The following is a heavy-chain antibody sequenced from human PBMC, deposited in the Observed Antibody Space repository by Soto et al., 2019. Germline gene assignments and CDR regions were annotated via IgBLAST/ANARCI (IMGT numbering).Heavy chain of an antibody. CDR2: IKQDGSEK. CDR3: ASGYYGSGSHNYYYYYGIDV. V-gene: IGHV3-7*05. D-gene: IGHD3-10*01. Sequence: EVQLVESGGGLVQPGGSLRLSCAASGFTFSSYWMSWVRQAPGKGLEWVANIKQDGSEKYYVDSVKGRFTISRDNAKNILYLQRNIQRAGDPAVYYYASGYYGSGSHNYYYYYGIDVWGQGTTVTVSS. J-gene: IGHJ6*02. CDR1: GFTFSSYW.